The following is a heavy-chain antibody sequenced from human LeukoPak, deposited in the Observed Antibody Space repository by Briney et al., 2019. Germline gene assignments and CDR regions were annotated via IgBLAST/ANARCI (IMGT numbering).Heavy chain of an antibody. CDR2: ISSSSSYI. J-gene: IGHJ4*02. Sequence: GGSLRLSCAASGFTFSSYSMNWVRQAPGKGLEWVSSISSSSSYIYYADSVKGRFTICRDNAKNSLYLQMNSLRAEDTAVYYCAREVMITFGGVIVAYFDYWGQGTLVTVSS. CDR3: AREVMITFGGVIVAYFDY. CDR1: GFTFSSYS. D-gene: IGHD3-16*02. V-gene: IGHV3-21*01.